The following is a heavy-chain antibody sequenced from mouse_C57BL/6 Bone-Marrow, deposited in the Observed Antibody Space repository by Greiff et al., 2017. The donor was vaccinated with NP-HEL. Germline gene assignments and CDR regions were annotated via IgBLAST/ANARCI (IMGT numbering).Heavy chain of an antibody. J-gene: IGHJ4*01. CDR2: IRNKANNHAT. CDR3: TSGVITTVVATDAMDY. D-gene: IGHD1-1*01. Sequence: EVKLVESGGGLVQPGGSMKLSCAASGFTFSDAWMDWVRQSPEKGLEWVAEIRNKANNHATYYAESVKGRFTISRDDSKSSVYLQMNSLRAEDTGIYYCTSGVITTVVATDAMDYWGQGTSVTVSS. CDR1: GFTFSDAW. V-gene: IGHV6-6*01.